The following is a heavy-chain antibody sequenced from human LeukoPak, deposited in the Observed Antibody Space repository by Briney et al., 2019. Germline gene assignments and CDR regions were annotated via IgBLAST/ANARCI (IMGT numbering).Heavy chain of an antibody. D-gene: IGHD2-15*01. Sequence: SQTLSLTCTVSGDSISSGGFYWSWIRQPPGEGLEWIGDIYHSGSAYYNPSLKSRVTISVDVTKNQFSLRLSSVTAADTAVYYCARQEGGSNGRLFYWDQGTLVTVSS. V-gene: IGHV4-30-2*01. CDR1: GDSISSGGFY. CDR3: ARQEGGSNGRLFY. J-gene: IGHJ4*02. CDR2: IYHSGSA.